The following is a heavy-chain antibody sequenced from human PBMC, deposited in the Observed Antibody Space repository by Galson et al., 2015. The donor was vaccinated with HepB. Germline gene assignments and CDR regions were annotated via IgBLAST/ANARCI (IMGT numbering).Heavy chain of an antibody. V-gene: IGHV3-48*01. CDR2: ITSSSTTI. CDR1: GFTFSSNS. CDR3: ARGKIGAAVFDY. Sequence: SLRLSCAASGFTFSSNSMNWVRQTPGKGLEWISYITSSSTTIYYADSVKGRFTISRDNAKNSLYLQMNSLRAEDTAVYYCARGKIGAAVFDYWGQGTLVTVSS. J-gene: IGHJ4*02. D-gene: IGHD6-13*01.